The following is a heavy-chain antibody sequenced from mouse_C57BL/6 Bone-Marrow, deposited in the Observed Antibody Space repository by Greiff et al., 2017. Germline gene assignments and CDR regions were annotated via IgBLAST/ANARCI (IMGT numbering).Heavy chain of an antibody. D-gene: IGHD2-1*01. J-gene: IGHJ2*01. Sequence: QVQLQQPGAELVRPGTSVKLSCKASGYTFTSYWMHWVKQRPGQGLEWIGVIDPSDRYTNYNQKFTGKATLTVDTSSSTAYMPLSSLTSEDSAVYYCARKIYYGNPFDYWCQGTTLTVSS. CDR3: ARKIYYGNPFDY. CDR1: GYTFTSYW. CDR2: IDPSDRYT. V-gene: IGHV1-59*01.